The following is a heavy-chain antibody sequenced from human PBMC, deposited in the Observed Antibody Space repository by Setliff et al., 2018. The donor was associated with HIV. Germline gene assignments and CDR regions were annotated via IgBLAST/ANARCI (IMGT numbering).Heavy chain of an antibody. CDR3: PAGYGSGSYGAFDI. Sequence: ASVKVSCKASGYIFSSYTMHWVRQAPGQRLEWMGWINTANYKTKSSQKFQGRVTITRDTSASTAYMELRSLRSDDTAVYYCPAGYGSGSYGAFDIWGQGTMVTVSS. CDR2: INTANYKT. CDR1: GYIFSSYT. D-gene: IGHD3-10*01. V-gene: IGHV1-3*04. J-gene: IGHJ3*02.